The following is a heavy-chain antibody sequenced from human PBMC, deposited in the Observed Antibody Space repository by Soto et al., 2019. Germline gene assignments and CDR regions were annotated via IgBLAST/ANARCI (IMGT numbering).Heavy chain of an antibody. CDR3: TRDASRDSSARGWFDP. Sequence: GGSLRLSCAASGFTFRSFTMNWVRQAPGKGLEWVSTISSNSAYIYYTDALRGRFTISRDNAKNSLHLQMNSLRAEDTAVYYRTRDASRDSSARGWFDPWGPGTLVTVSS. D-gene: IGHD6-13*01. V-gene: IGHV3-21*01. CDR1: GFTFRSFT. CDR2: ISSNSAYI. J-gene: IGHJ5*02.